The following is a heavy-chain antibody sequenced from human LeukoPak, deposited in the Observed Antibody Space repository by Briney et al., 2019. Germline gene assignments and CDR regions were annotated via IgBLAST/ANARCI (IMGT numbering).Heavy chain of an antibody. V-gene: IGHV1-2*02. CDR3: ASLDVDTATYWFDP. D-gene: IGHD5-18*01. CDR2: INPNSGGT. Sequence: ASVRVSCKASGYTFTSYYMHWVRQAPGQGLEWMGIINPNSGGTNYAQKFQGRVTMTRDTSISTAYMELSRLRSDDTAVYYCASLDVDTATYWFDPWGQGTLVTVSS. CDR1: GYTFTSYY. J-gene: IGHJ5*02.